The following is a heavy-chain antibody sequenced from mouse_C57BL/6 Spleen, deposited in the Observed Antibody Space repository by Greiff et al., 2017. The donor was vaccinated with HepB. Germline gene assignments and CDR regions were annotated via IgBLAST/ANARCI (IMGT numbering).Heavy chain of an antibody. J-gene: IGHJ1*03. V-gene: IGHV1-64*01. CDR1: GYTFTSYW. Sequence: QVQLQQSGAELVKPGASVKLSCKASGYTFTSYWMHWVKQRPGQGLEWIGMIHPNSGSTNYNEKFKSKATLTVDKSSSTAYMQLSSLTSEDSAVYYCARGDYYGSSSGYFDVWGTGTTVTVSS. D-gene: IGHD1-1*01. CDR2: IHPNSGST. CDR3: ARGDYYGSSSGYFDV.